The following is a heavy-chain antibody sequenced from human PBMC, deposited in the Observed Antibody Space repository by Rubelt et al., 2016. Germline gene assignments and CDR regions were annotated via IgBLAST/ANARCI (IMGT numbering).Heavy chain of an antibody. CDR2: IYFSGGT. D-gene: IGHD1-20*01. J-gene: IGHJ2*01. CDR3: WRQAPTKAPDVFPIISGCRHPKDNSPVVLACLITGYHPTSVTVTWY. CDR1: GGSISSSSYY. V-gene: IGHV4-39*01. Sequence: QLQLQESGPGLVKPSETLSLTCTVSGGSISSSSYYWGWIRQSPGKGLEWIGSIYFSGGTYYNPSLKSRFTISVDTSKNQFSLKRSFVTAADTAVYYCWRQAPTKAPDVFPIISGCRHPKDNSPVVLACLITGYHPTSVTVTWY.